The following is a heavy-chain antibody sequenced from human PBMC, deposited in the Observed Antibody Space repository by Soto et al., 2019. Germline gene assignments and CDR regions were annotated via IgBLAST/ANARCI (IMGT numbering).Heavy chain of an antibody. CDR3: ASWGNIVPVSPTDFDH. CDR1: GFTFSTYW. J-gene: IGHJ4*02. V-gene: IGHV3-74*01. D-gene: IGHD3-16*01. Sequence: WSLRLSCAASGFTFSTYWMNWVRQTPGKGLMWVSRISPDGSNRGYADSVEGRFTVSRDNAKNTLYLQMHSLRAEDTAMYYCASWGNIVPVSPTDFDHCGEGTIVTV. CDR2: ISPDGSNR.